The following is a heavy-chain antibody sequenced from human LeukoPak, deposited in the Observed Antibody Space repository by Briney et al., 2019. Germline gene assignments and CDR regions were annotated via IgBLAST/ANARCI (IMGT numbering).Heavy chain of an antibody. J-gene: IGHJ4*02. CDR3: ARSDFWSGYSPLPQDY. CDR2: ISGSGGST. V-gene: IGHV3-23*01. Sequence: GGSLRLSCAASGFTFSSYAMSWVRQAPGKGLEWVSAISGSGGSTYYADSVKGRFTISRDNSKNTLYLQMNSLRAEDTAVYYCARSDFWSGYSPLPQDYWGQGTLVTVSS. CDR1: GFTFSSYA. D-gene: IGHD3-3*01.